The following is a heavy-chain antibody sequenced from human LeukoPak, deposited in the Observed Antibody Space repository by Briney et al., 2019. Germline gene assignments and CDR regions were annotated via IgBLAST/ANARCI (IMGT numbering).Heavy chain of an antibody. V-gene: IGHV3-15*01. CDR3: IVSNYYSSGSYNFDS. J-gene: IGHJ4*02. CDR1: GFSFSSAW. D-gene: IGHD3-10*01. Sequence: GGSLILSCAASGFSFSSAWMTWVRQPPGKGLEWVGRIKSKTDGGTVDYAAPVKGRFTISRDDSINTLYLQVNSLKNEDTAMYYCIVSNYYSSGSYNFDSWGQGTLVTVSS. CDR2: IKSKTDGGTV.